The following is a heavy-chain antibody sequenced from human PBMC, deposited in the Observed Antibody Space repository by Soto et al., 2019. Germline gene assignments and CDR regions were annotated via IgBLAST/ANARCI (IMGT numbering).Heavy chain of an antibody. CDR1: GAALSGGGYF. Sequence: SETLSLTCTVSGAALSGGGYFYTWVPQPPGKGLEWLGYIYYSGGTNYNPSLKSRVTISLDKSKSQFSLRLISVNAADTAVYYCTREQSDDNYFDPWGQGTLVTVSS. CDR3: TREQSDDNYFDP. J-gene: IGHJ5*02. V-gene: IGHV4-61*08. D-gene: IGHD6-19*01. CDR2: IYYSGGT.